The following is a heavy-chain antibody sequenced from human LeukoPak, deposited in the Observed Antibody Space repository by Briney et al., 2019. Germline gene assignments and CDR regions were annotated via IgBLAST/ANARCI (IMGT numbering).Heavy chain of an antibody. CDR3: ARLPDYYYYMDV. CDR1: GYTFTSYG. Sequence: ASVKVSCKASGYTFTSYGISWVRQAPGRGLEWMGWISAYNGNTNYAQKLQGRVTMTTDTSTSTAYMELRSLRSDDTAVYYCARLPDYYYYMDVWGKGTTVTVSS. V-gene: IGHV1-18*01. D-gene: IGHD2-2*01. CDR2: ISAYNGNT. J-gene: IGHJ6*03.